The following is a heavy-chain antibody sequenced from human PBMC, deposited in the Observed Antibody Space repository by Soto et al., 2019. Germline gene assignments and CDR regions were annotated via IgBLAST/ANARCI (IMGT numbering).Heavy chain of an antibody. J-gene: IGHJ4*02. Sequence: QVQLQESGPGLVTPSQTLSLTCTVSNASIGSGANCWSWIRQRPGKGREWLGYIHYGGRTYHNPSLRARVTISVDTSKNQVSLELRSVTAADTAMYYCARGTAGRTGLLYYFDYWGQGTLVTVSS. V-gene: IGHV4-31*03. CDR2: IHYGGRT. CDR1: NASIGSGANC. CDR3: ARGTAGRTGLLYYFDY. D-gene: IGHD6-25*01.